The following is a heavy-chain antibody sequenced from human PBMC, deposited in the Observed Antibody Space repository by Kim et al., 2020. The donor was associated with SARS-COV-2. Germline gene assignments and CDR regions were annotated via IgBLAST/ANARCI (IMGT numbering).Heavy chain of an antibody. CDR1: GGSISSSSYY. Sequence: SETLSLTCTVSGGSISSSSYYWGWIRQPPGKGLEWIGSIYYSGSTYYNPSLKSRVTISVDTSKNQFSLKLSSVTAADTAVYYCARQGYDFWSAGLMTYYGMDVWGQGTTVTVSS. CDR3: ARQGYDFWSAGLMTYYGMDV. D-gene: IGHD3-3*01. V-gene: IGHV4-39*01. CDR2: IYYSGST. J-gene: IGHJ6*02.